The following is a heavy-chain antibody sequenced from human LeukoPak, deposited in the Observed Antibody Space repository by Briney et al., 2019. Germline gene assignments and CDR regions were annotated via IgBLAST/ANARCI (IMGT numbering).Heavy chain of an antibody. Sequence: PSETLSLTCTVSGGSISSGGYYWSWIRQHPGKGLEWIGYIYYSGSAYYNPSLKSRVTISVDTSKNQFSLKLSSVTAADTAVYYCARKREQRGWFDPWGQGTLVTVSS. CDR3: ARKREQRGWFDP. CDR1: GGSISSGGYY. V-gene: IGHV4-31*03. D-gene: IGHD1-26*01. J-gene: IGHJ5*02. CDR2: IYYSGSA.